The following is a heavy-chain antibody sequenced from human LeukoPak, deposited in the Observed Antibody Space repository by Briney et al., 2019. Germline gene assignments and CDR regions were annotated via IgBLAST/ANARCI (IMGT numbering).Heavy chain of an antibody. CDR1: GFTFSTYG. Sequence: GGSLRLSCAASGFTFSTYGMHWVRQAPGKGLECVAVISYDGSNKYYAGSVKGRFTISRDSSNNTLYLQMNSLRAEDTAVYYCAKSLRYYYDSSGFDYWGQGTLVTVSS. CDR2: ISYDGSNK. J-gene: IGHJ4*02. D-gene: IGHD3-22*01. V-gene: IGHV3-30*18. CDR3: AKSLRYYYDSSGFDY.